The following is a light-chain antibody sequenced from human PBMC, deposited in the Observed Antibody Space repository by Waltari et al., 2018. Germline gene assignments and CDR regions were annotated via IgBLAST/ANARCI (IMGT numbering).Light chain of an antibody. V-gene: IGKV1-5*03. J-gene: IGKJ4*01. CDR3: QQYNSPLF. Sequence: DIQMTQSRSTLSASVGDRVTITCRTSQSISSWLAWYQQKPGKAPKLLIYKASSLESGVPSRFSGSGSGTEFTLTISSLQPDDFATYYCQQYNSPLFFGGGTKVEIK. CDR2: KAS. CDR1: QSISSW.